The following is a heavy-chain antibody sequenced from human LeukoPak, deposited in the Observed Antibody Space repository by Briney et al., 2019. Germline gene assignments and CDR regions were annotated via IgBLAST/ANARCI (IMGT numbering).Heavy chain of an antibody. Sequence: ASVKVSCKASGYTFTGYYMHWVRQAPGQGLEWMGWINPNSGGTNYAQKFQGWVTMTRDTSISTAYMELSRLRSDDTAVYYCARGGVQLWSNADWFDPWGQGTLVTVSS. CDR3: ARGGVQLWSNADWFDP. V-gene: IGHV1-2*04. CDR2: INPNSGGT. CDR1: GYTFTGYY. D-gene: IGHD5-18*01. J-gene: IGHJ5*02.